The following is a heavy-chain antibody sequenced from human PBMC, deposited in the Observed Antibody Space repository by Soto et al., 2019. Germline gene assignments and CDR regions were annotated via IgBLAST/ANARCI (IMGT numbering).Heavy chain of an antibody. CDR3: ARLDYGDYTIY. D-gene: IGHD4-17*01. CDR2: IFYSGST. J-gene: IGHJ4*02. V-gene: IGHV4-39*01. CDR1: GGSIDSSTYY. Sequence: SETLSLTCSVSGGSIDSSTYYWGRIRQPPGKGLEWIGTIFYSGSTFYNTSLKSRVTISVDTSKDQFSLRLNSVTAADTAVYYCARLDYGDYTIYWGQGTLVTVSS.